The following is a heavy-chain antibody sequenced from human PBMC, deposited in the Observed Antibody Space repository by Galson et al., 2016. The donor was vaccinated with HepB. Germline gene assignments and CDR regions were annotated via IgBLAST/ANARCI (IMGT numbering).Heavy chain of an antibody. CDR1: AFTFNIYA. J-gene: IGHJ6*02. Sequence: SLRLSCAASAFTFNIYAMSWVRQAPGKGLEWVSGISDTGGSTYYGDSVKGRFPISRDNSKNTLYLQMHSLRAEDRTIYYCAKSGIQLADYYYYGMDVWGQGTTVTVSS. D-gene: IGHD4-11*01. CDR2: ISDTGGST. V-gene: IGHV3-23*01. CDR3: AKSGIQLADYYYYGMDV.